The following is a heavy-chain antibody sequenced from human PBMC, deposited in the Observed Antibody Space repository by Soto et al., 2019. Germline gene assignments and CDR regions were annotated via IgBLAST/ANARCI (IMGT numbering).Heavy chain of an antibody. D-gene: IGHD3-3*01. V-gene: IGHV2-5*02. CDR3: AHRVLRTVFGLVTTTAIYFDF. CDR2: IYWDDDK. Sequence: QITLNESGPTVVRPTETLTLTCRFSGFSLTTSGVGVGWVRQSPGKAPEWLAVIYWDDDKRYSESLKSRLTITKETSKNQVVLTVANLDPTDTATYYCAHRVLRTVFGLVTTTAIYFDFWGQGTPVAVSS. J-gene: IGHJ4*02. CDR1: GFSLTTSGVG.